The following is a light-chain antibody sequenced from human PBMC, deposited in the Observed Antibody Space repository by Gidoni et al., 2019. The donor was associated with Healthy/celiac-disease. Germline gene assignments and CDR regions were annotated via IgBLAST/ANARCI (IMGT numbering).Light chain of an antibody. J-gene: IGKJ4*01. CDR3: QQRSNWPLT. CDR1: QSVSGY. Sequence: EIVLTQSPATLSLSPGQRATLSCSASQSVSGYFAWYQQKPGQAPRLLIYDASNRATGIPARFSGSGSGTDFTLTISSLEPEDFAVYYCQQRSNWPLTFGGGTKVEIK. V-gene: IGKV3-11*01. CDR2: DAS.